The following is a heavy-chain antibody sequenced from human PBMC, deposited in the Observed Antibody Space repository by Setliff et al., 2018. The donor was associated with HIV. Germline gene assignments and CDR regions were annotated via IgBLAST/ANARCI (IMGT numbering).Heavy chain of an antibody. D-gene: IGHD3-10*01. V-gene: IGHV1-69*05. CDR2: IIPIFGTA. CDR3: ARETYYGSGSYLPTEYYYYYMDV. CDR1: GGTFSSFA. J-gene: IGHJ6*03. Sequence: ASVKVSCKASGGTFSSFAISWVRQAPGQGLEWMGGIIPIFGTANYAQKFQGRVTITTDESTTTAYMELRSLRSEDTAVYYCARETYYGSGSYLPTEYYYYYMDVWGKGTTVTVS.